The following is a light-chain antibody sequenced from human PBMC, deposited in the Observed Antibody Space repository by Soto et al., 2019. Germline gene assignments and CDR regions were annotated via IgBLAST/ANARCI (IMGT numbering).Light chain of an antibody. CDR2: KAS. Sequence: DIQMTQSPSTLSASVGDRVTITCRASQSINSWLAWYQQKPGTAPQLLIYKASTLGSGVPSRFSGSGSGTEFTLTISNLQPDDFATYYCQQYNTYPWKLGQGTKVDIK. CDR3: QQYNTYPWK. V-gene: IGKV1-5*03. J-gene: IGKJ1*01. CDR1: QSINSW.